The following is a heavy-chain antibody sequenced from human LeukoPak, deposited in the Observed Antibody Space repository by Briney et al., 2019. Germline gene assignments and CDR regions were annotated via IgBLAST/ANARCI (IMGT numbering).Heavy chain of an antibody. V-gene: IGHV3-23*01. CDR3: AKPRTIAVPGRSVFDS. CDR1: RFTFSNYA. J-gene: IGHJ4*02. D-gene: IGHD6-13*01. Sequence: WGSLRLSCAASRFTFSNYAMNWVRQAPGKGLEWVSVISDLGASTYYADSVKGRFTITRDNSKNTLYLQMNSLRAEDTAVYYCAKPRTIAVPGRSVFDSWGQGTLVTVSS. CDR2: ISDLGAST.